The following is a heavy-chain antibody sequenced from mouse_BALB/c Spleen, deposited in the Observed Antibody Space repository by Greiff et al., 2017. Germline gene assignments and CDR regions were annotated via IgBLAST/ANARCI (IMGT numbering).Heavy chain of an antibody. V-gene: IGHV2-9*02. CDR3: ANYGNCGGGAMDD. CDR1: GFSLTSYG. CDR2: IWAGGST. Sequence: VQLVESGPGLVAPSQSLSITCTVSGFSLTSYGVHWVRQPPGKGLEWLGVIWAGGSTNYNSALMSRLSISKDNSKSQVFLKMNSLQTDDTAMYYCANYGNCGGGAMDDWGQGTSVTVSS. D-gene: IGHD2-1*01. J-gene: IGHJ4*01.